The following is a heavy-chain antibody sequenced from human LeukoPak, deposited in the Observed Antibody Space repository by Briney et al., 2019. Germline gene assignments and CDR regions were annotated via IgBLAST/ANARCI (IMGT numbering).Heavy chain of an antibody. J-gene: IGHJ4*02. CDR1: GGSFSGYY. CDR3: ARHTGQWLVRQGCDY. D-gene: IGHD6-19*01. V-gene: IGHV4-34*01. CDR2: INHSGST. Sequence: ASETLSLTCAVYGGSFSGYYWSWIRQPPGKGLEWIGEINHSGSTNYNPSLKSRVTISVDTSKNQFSLKLSSVTAADTAVYYCARHTGQWLVRQGCDYWGQGTLVTVSS.